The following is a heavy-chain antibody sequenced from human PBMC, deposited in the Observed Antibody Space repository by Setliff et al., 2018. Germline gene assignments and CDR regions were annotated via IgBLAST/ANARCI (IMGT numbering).Heavy chain of an antibody. CDR3: RLWSHDYHNDY. V-gene: IGHV4-61*02. CDR1: GGSITSGTYY. CDR2: IHASGSA. J-gene: IGHJ4*02. Sequence: PSETLSLTCSVSGGSITSGTYYWSWIRQPAGKGLEWIGRIHASGSAHYNPSLQSRVTISGDTSKNQFSLKLTSVTAADTAVYYCRLWSHDYHNDYWGQGTLVTVSS. D-gene: IGHD3-16*01.